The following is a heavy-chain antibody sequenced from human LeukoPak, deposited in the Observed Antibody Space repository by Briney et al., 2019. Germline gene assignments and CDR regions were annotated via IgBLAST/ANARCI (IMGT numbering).Heavy chain of an antibody. V-gene: IGHV3-48*01. CDR1: GFTFSSYG. CDR2: ISSSSNTI. D-gene: IGHD6-19*01. CDR3: ARDNTVAGNYYYYGMDV. J-gene: IGHJ6*02. Sequence: GGSLRLSCAASGFTFSSYGMNWVRQAPGKGLEWVSYISSSSNTIYYADSVKGRFTISRDNAKNSLYLQMNSLRAEDTAVYYCARDNTVAGNYYYYGMDVWGQGTTVTVSS.